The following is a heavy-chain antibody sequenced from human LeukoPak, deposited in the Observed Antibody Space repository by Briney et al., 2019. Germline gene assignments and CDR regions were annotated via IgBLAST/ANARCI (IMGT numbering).Heavy chain of an antibody. D-gene: IGHD3-3*01. J-gene: IGHJ6*03. CDR1: GYTFTSYG. Sequence: ASVKVSCKASGYTFTSYGISWVRQAPGQGLEWMGWISAYNGNTNYAQKLQGRVTMTTDTSTSTAYMELRSLRSDDTAVYYCAGVSGFWSGHPNYYYMDVWGKGTTVTVSS. CDR2: ISAYNGNT. CDR3: AGVSGFWSGHPNYYYMDV. V-gene: IGHV1-18*01.